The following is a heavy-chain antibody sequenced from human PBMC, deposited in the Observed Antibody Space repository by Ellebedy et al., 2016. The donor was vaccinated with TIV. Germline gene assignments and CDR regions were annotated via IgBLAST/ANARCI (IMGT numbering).Heavy chain of an antibody. CDR3: ARVDVRITMVRGVFSDYYYGMDV. CDR2: ISAYNGNT. Sequence: ASVKVSCKASGYTFTSYGISWVRQAPGQGLEWMGWISAYNGNTNYAQKLQGRVTMTTDTSTSTAYMELRSLRSDDTAVYYCARVDVRITMVRGVFSDYYYGMDVWGQGTTVTVSS. D-gene: IGHD3-10*01. J-gene: IGHJ6*02. CDR1: GYTFTSYG. V-gene: IGHV1-18*04.